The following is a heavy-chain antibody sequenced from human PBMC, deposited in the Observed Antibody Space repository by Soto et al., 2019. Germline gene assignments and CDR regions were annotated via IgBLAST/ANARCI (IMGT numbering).Heavy chain of an antibody. CDR3: ARVRRYYDSSGYYYFDY. D-gene: IGHD3-22*01. CDR2: IIPIFGTA. Sequence: SVKVSCKASGGTFSSYAISWVRQAPGQGLEWMGGIIPIFGTANYAQKFQGRVTITADESTSTAYMELSSLRSEDTAVYYCARVRRYYDSSGYYYFDYWGQGTLVTVSS. V-gene: IGHV1-69*13. J-gene: IGHJ4*02. CDR1: GGTFSSYA.